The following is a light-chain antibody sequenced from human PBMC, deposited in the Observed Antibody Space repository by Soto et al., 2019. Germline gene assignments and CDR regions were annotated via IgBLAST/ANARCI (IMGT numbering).Light chain of an antibody. Sequence: QLVLTQSPAASASPGASVKLTCTLSSGHSSYAIAWHQQQPEKGPRYLMKVNSDGSHSKGDGIPDRFSGSSSGAERYLTISSLQSEDEADYYCQTWGTGIWVFGGGTQLTVL. V-gene: IGLV4-69*02. CDR1: SGHSSYA. CDR2: VNSDGSH. CDR3: QTWGTGIWV. J-gene: IGLJ3*02.